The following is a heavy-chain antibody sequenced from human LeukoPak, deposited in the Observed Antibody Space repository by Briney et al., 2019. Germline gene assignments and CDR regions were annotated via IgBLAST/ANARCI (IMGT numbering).Heavy chain of an antibody. CDR1: GGTFSSYA. CDR3: ARGVVKAAPPAYYCYMDV. J-gene: IGHJ6*03. D-gene: IGHD2-15*01. V-gene: IGHV1-69*05. Sequence: GASVKVSCKASGGTFSSYAISWVRQAPGQGLEWMGGIIPIFGTANYAQKFQGRVTITTDESTSTAYMELSSLRSEDTAVYYCARGVVKAAPPAYYCYMDVWGKGTTVTVSS. CDR2: IIPIFGTA.